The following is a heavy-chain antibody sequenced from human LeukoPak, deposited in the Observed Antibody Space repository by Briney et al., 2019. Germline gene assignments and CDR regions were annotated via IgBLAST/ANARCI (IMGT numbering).Heavy chain of an antibody. Sequence: PGGSLRLSCAASGFTFSSYAMHWVRQAPGKGLEWVSTISGRGDYTYYADSVKGRFTISRDNSKNTLYLQMNSLRAEDTAVYYCAKTYGSGSYFAFDYWGQGTLVTVSS. D-gene: IGHD3-10*01. CDR1: GFTFSSYA. J-gene: IGHJ4*02. CDR3: AKTYGSGSYFAFDY. V-gene: IGHV3-23*01. CDR2: ISGRGDYT.